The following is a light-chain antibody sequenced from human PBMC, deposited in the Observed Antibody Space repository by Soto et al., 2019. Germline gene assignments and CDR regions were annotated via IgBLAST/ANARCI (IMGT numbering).Light chain of an antibody. Sequence: EIVLTQSPATLSLSPGERATLSFRASQSLSSNFLAWYQQKPGQPPRLLIYDSSTRATGFPDRFSGSGSGTDFTLTISSLEPEDFAVYYCQQRANWPITFGQGTRLEI. CDR2: DSS. V-gene: IGKV3D-20*02. J-gene: IGKJ5*01. CDR1: QSLSSNF. CDR3: QQRANWPIT.